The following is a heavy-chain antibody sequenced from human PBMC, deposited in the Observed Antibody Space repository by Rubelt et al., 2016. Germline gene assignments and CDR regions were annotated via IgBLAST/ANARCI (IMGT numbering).Heavy chain of an antibody. D-gene: IGHD3-16*01. CDR1: GGSFSGFY. CDR3: ARVTGGSSDY. Sequence: QVQLQQWGAGLLKPSQTLSLTCAVYGGSFSGFYSSWIRQPPGRGLEWIGESNHSGSTTYNPSLESRVTISVATSKNQFCRKLRSVTVADTAVYYCARVTGGSSDYWGQGTLVTVSS. CDR2: SNHSGST. J-gene: IGHJ4*02. V-gene: IGHV4-34*01.